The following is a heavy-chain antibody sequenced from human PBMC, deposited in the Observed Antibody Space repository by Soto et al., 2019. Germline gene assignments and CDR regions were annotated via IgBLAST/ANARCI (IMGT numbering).Heavy chain of an antibody. V-gene: IGHV3-23*01. J-gene: IGHJ6*03. CDR2: IGDNSASG. Sequence: EVQLLESGGGLVQRGGSLRLSCAASGFTFSSYAVSWVRQAPGKGLEWVSGIGDNSASGYYADSVKGRFTISRDTSKNTLYLQMNSLRAEDTAVYYCVKFEGITFSYYYMDVWGKGTTVTVSS. CDR3: VKFEGITFSYYYMDV. CDR1: GFTFSSYA.